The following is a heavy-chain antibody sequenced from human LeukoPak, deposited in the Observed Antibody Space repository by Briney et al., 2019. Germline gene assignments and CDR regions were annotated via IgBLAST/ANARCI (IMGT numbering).Heavy chain of an antibody. J-gene: IGHJ3*02. CDR3: ARVRDSNNWWGAFDI. CDR1: GYTFATSS. D-gene: IGHD6-13*01. Sequence: ASVKVSCKASGYTFATSSISWVRQAPGQRPEWMGWISPNNGNTQYAQNVQGRVTMTTDTSTSTAYVELKTLRSDDTAVYYCARVRDSNNWWGAFDIWGQGTMVTVSS. V-gene: IGHV1-18*04. CDR2: ISPNNGNT.